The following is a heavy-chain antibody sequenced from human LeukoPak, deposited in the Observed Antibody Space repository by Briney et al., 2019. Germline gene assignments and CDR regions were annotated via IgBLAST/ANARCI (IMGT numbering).Heavy chain of an antibody. J-gene: IGHJ4*02. V-gene: IGHV3-23*01. D-gene: IGHD6-19*01. CDR1: GFSFSSYA. CDR2: ISGRGGST. CDR3: AKDRGSGWPQFDY. Sequence: PGGSLRLSCAASGFSFSSYAMSWGRQAPGKGLEWVSAISGRGGSTYYADSVKGRFTISRDNSKNTLYLQMNSLRAEDTAVYYCAKDRGSGWPQFDYWGQGTLVTVSS.